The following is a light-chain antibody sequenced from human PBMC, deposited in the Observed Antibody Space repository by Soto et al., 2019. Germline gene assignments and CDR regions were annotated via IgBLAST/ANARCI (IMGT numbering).Light chain of an antibody. Sequence: EIVLTQSPGTLSSSPGERATLSCRASQSVSSNYFAWYQQKPGQAPRLLIHGASRRATGIPDRFSGSGSGTDFTLTISRLEPEDFAVYYCQQYGSSLSITFGQGTRLEIK. CDR3: QQYGSSLSIT. J-gene: IGKJ5*01. CDR1: QSVSSNY. CDR2: GAS. V-gene: IGKV3-20*01.